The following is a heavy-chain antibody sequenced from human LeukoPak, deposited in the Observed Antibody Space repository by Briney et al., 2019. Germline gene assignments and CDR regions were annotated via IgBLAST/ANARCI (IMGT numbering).Heavy chain of an antibody. Sequence: KPGGSLRLSCAASGFTFSNYSMNWVRQAPGKGLEWVSSISSSGSYISYADSVKGRFTVSRDNAKNSLYLQMSSLKTEDTAVYYCTTLSCGSDCYSREGDVFDIWGQGTMVTVSS. CDR1: GFTFSNYS. J-gene: IGHJ3*02. D-gene: IGHD2-21*02. V-gene: IGHV3-21*03. CDR3: TTLSCGSDCYSREGDVFDI. CDR2: ISSSGSYI.